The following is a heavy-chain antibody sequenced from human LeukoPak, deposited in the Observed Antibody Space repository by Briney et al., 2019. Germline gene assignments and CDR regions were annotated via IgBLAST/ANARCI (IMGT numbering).Heavy chain of an antibody. J-gene: IGHJ6*03. CDR3: ARDGYSSGWIYYYYYYMDV. Sequence: GGSLRLSCAASGFTFDDYGMSWVRQAPGKGLEWVSGINWNGGSTGYADSVKGRFTISRDNAKNSLYLQMNSLRAEDTALYYCARDGYSSGWIYYYYYYMDVWGKGTTVTVSS. CDR1: GFTFDDYG. CDR2: INWNGGST. V-gene: IGHV3-20*04. D-gene: IGHD6-19*01.